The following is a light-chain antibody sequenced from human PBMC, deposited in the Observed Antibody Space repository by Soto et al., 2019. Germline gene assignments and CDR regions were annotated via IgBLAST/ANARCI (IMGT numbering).Light chain of an antibody. CDR3: QQFNNYPLT. J-gene: IGKJ4*01. CDR1: QSIDTY. V-gene: IGKV1D-13*01. Sequence: IQMTQSPSSLSASVGDRVTIPCRASQSIDTYLNWYQQKPGKAPKLLIYAASSLQSGVPSRFSGSGSGTDSTLTISSLQPEDFATYYCQQFNNYPLTFGGGTKVDIK. CDR2: AAS.